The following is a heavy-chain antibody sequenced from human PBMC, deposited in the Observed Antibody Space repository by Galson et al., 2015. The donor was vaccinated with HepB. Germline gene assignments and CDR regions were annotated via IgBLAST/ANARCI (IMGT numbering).Heavy chain of an antibody. CDR1: GFSFSTSG. J-gene: IGHJ6*03. CDR2: VGHFESET. CDR3: AKEEVGTAGIEYGDPLGRIYYYYYMDV. D-gene: IGHD4-17*01. Sequence: SLRLSCAASGFSFSTSGIHWVRQAPGKGLEWVASVGHFESETFYTDSVKGRFTLSRDNSKKTVYLQMKSLAVDDTAVYYCAKEEVGTAGIEYGDPLGRIYYYYYMDVWGKGTTVTVSS. V-gene: IGHV3-30*02.